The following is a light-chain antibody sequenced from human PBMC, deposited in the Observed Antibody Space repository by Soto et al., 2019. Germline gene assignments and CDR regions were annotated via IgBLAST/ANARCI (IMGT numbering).Light chain of an antibody. V-gene: IGKV3D-15*01. J-gene: IGKJ1*01. CDR2: GAS. CDR1: QSVNIH. CDR3: QQYNKWPRT. Sequence: EIVMTQSPATLSVSPGERATLSCRASQSVNIHLAWYQQKPGQAPRLLIYGASARATGIPAKFSGSGSGTELTLPISSPQSEDFAVYYCQQYNKWPRTFGQGTKVDIK.